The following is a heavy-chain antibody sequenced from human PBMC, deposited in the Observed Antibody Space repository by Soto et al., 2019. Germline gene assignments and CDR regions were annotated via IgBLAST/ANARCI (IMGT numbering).Heavy chain of an antibody. CDR2: INHSGST. CDR1: GGSFSGYY. CDR3: ARDLPADYDFWSGYYKSFYYCYGMDV. D-gene: IGHD3-3*01. J-gene: IGHJ6*02. V-gene: IGHV4-34*01. Sequence: SETLSLTCAVYGGSFSGYYWSWIRQPPGKGLEWIGEINHSGSTNYNPSLKSRVTISVDTSKNQFSLKLSSVTAADTAVYYCARDLPADYDFWSGYYKSFYYCYGMDVWGQGTTVTVSS.